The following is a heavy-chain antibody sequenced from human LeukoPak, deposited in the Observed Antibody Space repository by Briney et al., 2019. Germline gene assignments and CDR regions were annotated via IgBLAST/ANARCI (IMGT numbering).Heavy chain of an antibody. CDR3: ARGQDCYDSSGYYWGYYYYMDV. J-gene: IGHJ6*03. D-gene: IGHD3-22*01. CDR1: GGSFSGYY. CDR2: INHSGST. V-gene: IGHV4-34*01. Sequence: PSETLSLTCAVYGGSFSGYYWSWIRQPPGKGLEWIGEINHSGSTNYNPSLKSRVTISVDTSKNQFSLKLSSVTAADTAVYYCARGQDCYDSSGYYWGYYYYMDVWGKGTTVTVSS.